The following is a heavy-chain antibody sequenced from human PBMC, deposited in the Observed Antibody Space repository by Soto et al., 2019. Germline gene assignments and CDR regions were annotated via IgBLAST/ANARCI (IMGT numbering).Heavy chain of an antibody. D-gene: IGHD3-22*01. CDR2: IYYGGSI. V-gene: IGHV4-59*01. CDR3: TGAYYDINGYSLDP. Sequence: ETLSLTCSVSGGSISSGYWTWIRQPPGKGLEWIGYIYYGGSINYNPSLKSRVIISVDTAKNQFSLRLSSVTAADTAVYYCTGAYYDINGYSLDPWGQGTSVTVSS. CDR1: GGSISSGY. J-gene: IGHJ5*02.